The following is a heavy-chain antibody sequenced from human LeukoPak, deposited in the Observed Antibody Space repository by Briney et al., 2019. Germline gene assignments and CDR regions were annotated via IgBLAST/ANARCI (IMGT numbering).Heavy chain of an antibody. J-gene: IGHJ6*03. V-gene: IGHV3-7*04. Sequence: GGSLRLSCAASGFTFSSYWMSWVRQAPGKGLEWVANIKQDGSEKYYVDSVKGRFTIFRDNAKNSLYLQMNSLRAEDTAVYYCARVGATHYYYYMDVWGKGTTVTVSS. CDR2: IKQDGSEK. D-gene: IGHD1-26*01. CDR1: GFTFSSYW. CDR3: ARVGATHYYYYMDV.